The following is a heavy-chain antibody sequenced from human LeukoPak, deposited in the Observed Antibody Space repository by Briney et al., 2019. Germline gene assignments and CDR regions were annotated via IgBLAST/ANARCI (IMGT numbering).Heavy chain of an antibody. J-gene: IGHJ6*04. V-gene: IGHV3-23*01. D-gene: IGHD3-10*02. Sequence: GGSLRLSCAASGFTFSSYAMSWVRQAPGKGLEWVSGISSSGGSTVYADSVKGRFTISRDNAKNSLYLQMNSLRAEDTAVYYCAELGITMIGGVWGKGTTVTVSS. CDR1: GFTFSSYA. CDR2: ISSSGGST. CDR3: AELGITMIGGV.